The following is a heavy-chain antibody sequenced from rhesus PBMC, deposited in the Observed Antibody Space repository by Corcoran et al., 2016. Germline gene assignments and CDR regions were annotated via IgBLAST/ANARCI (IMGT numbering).Heavy chain of an antibody. D-gene: IGHD6-31*01. CDR3: ARGLYSSGWYYFDY. J-gene: IGHJ4*01. CDR2: ISGSRGNT. Sequence: QVQLQESGPGLVKPSETLSLTCAVSGGSISSSNWWSWIRQPPGKGLDGIGYISGSRGNTYYNPSLKSRVTISTDTSKNQFSLKLSSLTAADTAVYYCARGLYSSGWYYFDYWGQGILVTVSS. V-gene: IGHV4-65*01. CDR1: GGSISSSNW.